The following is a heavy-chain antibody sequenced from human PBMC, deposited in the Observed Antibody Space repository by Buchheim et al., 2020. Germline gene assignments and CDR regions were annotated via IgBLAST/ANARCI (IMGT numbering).Heavy chain of an antibody. CDR1: GYSFSSYR. V-gene: IGHV5-51*01. D-gene: IGHD3-9*01. J-gene: IGHJ5*02. Sequence: EVQLVQSGAEVKKPGESLKISCKGFGYSFSSYRIGWVRQMPGKGLEWMGIIYPRDSDATYSPSFQGQVTISADQSIRTAYPQWSSLKASDTAVYYCAREVGRYDWFDPWGQGTL. CDR3: AREVGRYDWFDP. CDR2: IYPRDSDA.